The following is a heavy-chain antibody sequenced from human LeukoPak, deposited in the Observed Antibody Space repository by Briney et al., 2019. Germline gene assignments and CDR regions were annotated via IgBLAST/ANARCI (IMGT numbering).Heavy chain of an antibody. CDR1: GGSISSYY. V-gene: IGHV4-59*01. J-gene: IGHJ5*02. CDR2: IYYSGST. Sequence: SETLSLTCTVSGGSISSYYWSWIRQPPWKGLEWIGYIYYSGSTNYNPSLKSRVTISVDTSKNQFSLKLSSVTAADTAVYYCARDLGRQYYYGSGSQQYNWFDPWGQGTLVTVSS. D-gene: IGHD3-10*01. CDR3: ARDLGRQYYYGSGSQQYNWFDP.